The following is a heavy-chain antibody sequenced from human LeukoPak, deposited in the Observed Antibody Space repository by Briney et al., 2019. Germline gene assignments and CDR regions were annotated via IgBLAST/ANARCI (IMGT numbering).Heavy chain of an antibody. V-gene: IGHV3-23*01. CDR1: GFAFGSEA. Sequence: TGGSLRLSCAVSGFAFGSEAMSWVRQSPARGLEWVASISPAGGTTYYADYVKGRFTISRDNSNNTLFVHMNSLRAEDTAAYYCAKVRSGSANWALRIFDNWGQGTLVTVSS. D-gene: IGHD1-1*01. CDR3: AKVRSGSANWALRIFDN. CDR2: ISPAGGTT. J-gene: IGHJ4*02.